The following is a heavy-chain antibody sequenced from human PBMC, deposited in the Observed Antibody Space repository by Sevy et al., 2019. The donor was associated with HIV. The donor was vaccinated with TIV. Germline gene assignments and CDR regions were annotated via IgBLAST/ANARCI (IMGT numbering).Heavy chain of an antibody. D-gene: IGHD6-19*01. CDR1: GFTFSSYA. CDR3: ERDIYDGGWYAYYYYGMDV. V-gene: IGHV3-30-3*01. Sequence: GGSLRLSCAASGFTFSSYAMHWVRQAPGKGLEWVAVISYDGSNKYYADSVKGRFTISRDNSKNTLYLQMNSLRAEDTAVYYCERDIYDGGWYAYYYYGMDVWGQGTTVTVSS. CDR2: ISYDGSNK. J-gene: IGHJ6*02.